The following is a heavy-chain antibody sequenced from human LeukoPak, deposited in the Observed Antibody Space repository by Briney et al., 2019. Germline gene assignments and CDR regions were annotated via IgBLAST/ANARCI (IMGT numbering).Heavy chain of an antibody. V-gene: IGHV4-4*07. CDR3: AREQGSLAAAGKGDAFDI. CDR2: IYTSGST. Sequence: SETLSLTCTVSGGSISSYYWSWIRQPAGKGLEWIGRIYTSGSTNYNPSLKSRVTMSVDTSKNQFSLKLSSVTAADTAAYYCAREQGSLAAAGKGDAFDIWGQGTMVAVSS. CDR1: GGSISSYY. J-gene: IGHJ3*02. D-gene: IGHD6-13*01.